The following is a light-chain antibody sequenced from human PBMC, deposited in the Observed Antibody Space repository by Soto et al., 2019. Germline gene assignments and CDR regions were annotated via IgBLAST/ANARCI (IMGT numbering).Light chain of an antibody. CDR3: QQSYSTPPWT. V-gene: IGKV1-39*01. J-gene: IGKJ1*01. CDR2: AAS. CDR1: QSIVTY. Sequence: DIQMTQSPSSLSASLGDRVTITCRASQSIVTYLNWYLQKPGKAPKLLIYAASNLQSGVPSRFSGSGSGTDFTLTISSLQPGDFATYFCQQSYSTPPWTFGQGTKVDI.